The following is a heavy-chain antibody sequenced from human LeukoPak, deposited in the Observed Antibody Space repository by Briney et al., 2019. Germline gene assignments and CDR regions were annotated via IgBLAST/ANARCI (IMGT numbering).Heavy chain of an antibody. D-gene: IGHD2-15*01. Sequence: SETLSLTCTVSGGSISSSSYYWGWIRQPPGKGLEWIVSIYYSGSTYYNPSLKSRVTISVDTSKNQFSLKLSSVTAADTAVYYCARRPVVVAAKGRYFDYWGQGTLVTVSS. CDR1: GGSISSSSYY. CDR3: ARRPVVVAAKGRYFDY. J-gene: IGHJ4*02. V-gene: IGHV4-39*01. CDR2: IYYSGST.